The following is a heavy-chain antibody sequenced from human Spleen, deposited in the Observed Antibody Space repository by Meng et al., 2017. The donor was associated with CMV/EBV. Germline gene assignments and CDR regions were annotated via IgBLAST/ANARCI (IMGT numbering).Heavy chain of an antibody. Sequence: SVKVSCKASGYTFTSYYMHWVRQAPGQGLEWMGGIIPIFGTANYAQKFQGRVTITTDESTSTAYMELSSLRSDDTAVYYCARDRAGYGSNTSGYGEGGKGHYYYFYGMDVWGQGTTVTVSS. CDR2: IIPIFGTA. V-gene: IGHV1-69*05. CDR1: GYTFTSYY. D-gene: IGHD2-2*01. J-gene: IGHJ6*02. CDR3: ARDRAGYGSNTSGYGEGGKGHYYYFYGMDV.